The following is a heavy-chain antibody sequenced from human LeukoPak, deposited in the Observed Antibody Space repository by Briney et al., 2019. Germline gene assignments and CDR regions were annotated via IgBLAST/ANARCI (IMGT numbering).Heavy chain of an antibody. V-gene: IGHV4-38-2*02. J-gene: IGHJ4*02. CDR2: IYHSGST. CDR3: ASGFWFGEFQGSFDY. D-gene: IGHD3-10*01. Sequence: SETLSLTCTVSGYSISSGYYWGWIRQPPGKGLEWIGSIYHSGSTYYNPSLKSRVTISVDTSKNQFSLKLSSVTAADTAVYYCASGFWFGEFQGSFDYWGQGTLVTVSS. CDR1: GYSISSGYY.